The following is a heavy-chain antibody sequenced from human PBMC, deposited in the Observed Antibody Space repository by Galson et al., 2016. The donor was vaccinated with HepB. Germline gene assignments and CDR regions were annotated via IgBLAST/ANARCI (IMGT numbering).Heavy chain of an antibody. V-gene: IGHV3-33*01. CDR1: GLTFSKYA. J-gene: IGHJ4*02. CDR2: VYFNGRDI. D-gene: IGHD3-22*01. Sequence: SLRLSCAMSGLTFSKYAMQWVRQAPGKGWEWLAVVYFNGRDIYYADSEKGRFTISRDTSKNKLYLQMNSLRAEDTAVYYCVRDRATYDSSGYWFDYWGQGALVTVSS. CDR3: VRDRATYDSSGYWFDY.